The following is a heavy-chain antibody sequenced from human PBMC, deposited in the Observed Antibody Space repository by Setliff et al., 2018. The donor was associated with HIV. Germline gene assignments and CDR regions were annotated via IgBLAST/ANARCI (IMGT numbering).Heavy chain of an antibody. CDR3: ARREYNYVPRAFDL. CDR2: IYPSYSTV. V-gene: IGHV3-48*01. J-gene: IGHJ3*01. Sequence: PGGSLRLSCVGSGFTFSTYSMSWVRQVPGKGLEWIAYIYPSYSTVHYGDSVKGRFTISTDNAKNSVFLQMDSLRAEDTAVYYCARREYNYVPRAFDLWGRGTVVTVSS. D-gene: IGHD3-10*02. CDR1: GFTFSTYS.